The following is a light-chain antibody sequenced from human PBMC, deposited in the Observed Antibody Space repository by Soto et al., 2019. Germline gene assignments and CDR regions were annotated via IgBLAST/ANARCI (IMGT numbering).Light chain of an antibody. Sequence: QSVLTQPASGSGSPGQSITISCTGTSSDVGSYKFVSWYQQHPGKAPKVLIYEVSKRPSGVFNRFSGSKSGNTASLTISGLQAEDEADYYCCSYAGSRIFVFGTGTKVTVL. J-gene: IGLJ1*01. CDR3: CSYAGSRIFV. V-gene: IGLV2-23*02. CDR1: SSDVGSYKF. CDR2: EVS.